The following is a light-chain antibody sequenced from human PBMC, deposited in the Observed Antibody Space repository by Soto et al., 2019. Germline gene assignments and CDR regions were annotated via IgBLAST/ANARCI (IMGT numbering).Light chain of an antibody. V-gene: IGKV1-27*01. CDR1: QGISNY. CDR3: QKYNSAPAIT. Sequence: DIQMTQSPSSLSASVGDRVTITCRASQGISNYLAWYQQKPGKVPKLLIYAASTLQSGVASRFSGSGPGTDFTLTISSLQPEDVATYYCQKYNSAPAITFGQGTRLEIK. CDR2: AAS. J-gene: IGKJ5*01.